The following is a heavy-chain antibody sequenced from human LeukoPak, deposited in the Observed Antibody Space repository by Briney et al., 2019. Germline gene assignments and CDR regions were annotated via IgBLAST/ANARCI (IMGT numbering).Heavy chain of an antibody. D-gene: IGHD4/OR15-4a*01. CDR2: ISSDGNKK. J-gene: IGHJ4*02. CDR3: ARRAGAYSHPYDY. CDR1: GFTFSNYA. V-gene: IGHV3-30*14. Sequence: GGSLRLSCAASGFTFSNYAIHWVRQAPGKGLEWVAVISSDGNKKDYADSVEGRFTISRDNSKNTLYLQMNSLRAEDTAVYYCARRAGAYSHPYDYWGQGTLVTVSS.